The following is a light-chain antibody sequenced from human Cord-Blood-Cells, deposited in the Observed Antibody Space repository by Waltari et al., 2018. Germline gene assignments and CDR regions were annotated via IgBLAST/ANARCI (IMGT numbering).Light chain of an antibody. CDR1: QDISNY. Sequence: DIQMTQSQSSLSASVGDRVPITCQASQDISNYLNWYQQKPGKAPKLLIYDASNFETGVPSRFSGSGSGTDFTFTISSLQPEDIATYYCQQYDNLTITFGQGTRLEIK. CDR3: QQYDNLTIT. CDR2: DAS. V-gene: IGKV1-33*01. J-gene: IGKJ5*01.